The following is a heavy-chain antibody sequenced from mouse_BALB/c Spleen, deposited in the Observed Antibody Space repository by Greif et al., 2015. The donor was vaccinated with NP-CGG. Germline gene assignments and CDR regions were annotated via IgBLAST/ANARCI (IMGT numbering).Heavy chain of an antibody. J-gene: IGHJ2*01. D-gene: IGHD2-1*01. CDR3: ARVGNYYFVY. CDR1: GYAFSSYW. CDR2: IYPGDGDT. Sequence: QVQLQQSGAELVRPGSSVKISCKASGYAFSSYWMNWVKQRPGQGLEWIGQIYPGDGDTNYNGKFKGKATLTADKSSSTAYMQLSSLTSEDSAVYFCARVGNYYFVYWGQGTTLTVSS. V-gene: IGHV1-80*01.